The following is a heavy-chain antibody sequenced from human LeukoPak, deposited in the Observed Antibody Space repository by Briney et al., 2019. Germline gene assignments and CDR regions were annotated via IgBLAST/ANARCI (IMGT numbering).Heavy chain of an antibody. CDR1: GYTFTVYY. J-gene: IGHJ3*02. V-gene: IGHV1-2*02. D-gene: IGHD1-1*01. Sequence: ASVKVSCKASGYTFTVYYMHWVRQAPGQGLEWMGWINPNSGGTNYAQKFQGRVTMTRDTSISTAYMELSRLRSDDTAVYYCASTTGTTQSDAFDIWGQGTMVTVSS. CDR2: INPNSGGT. CDR3: ASTTGTTQSDAFDI.